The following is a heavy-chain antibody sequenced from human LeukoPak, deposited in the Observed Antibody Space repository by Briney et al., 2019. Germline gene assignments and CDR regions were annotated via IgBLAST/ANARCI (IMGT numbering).Heavy chain of an antibody. CDR2: IYFSGTT. CDR1: GGSIRSSDYF. V-gene: IGHV4-39*02. CDR3: ARETRNYYDSSGYYSFDY. Sequence: SETLSLTCTVSGGSIRSSDYFWGWIRQSPGKGLEWIGAIYFSGTTYYNPSLKSRVTISVDTSKNHFSLKLSSVTAADTAIYYRARETRNYYDSSGYYSFDYWGRGTLVTVSS. J-gene: IGHJ4*02. D-gene: IGHD3-22*01.